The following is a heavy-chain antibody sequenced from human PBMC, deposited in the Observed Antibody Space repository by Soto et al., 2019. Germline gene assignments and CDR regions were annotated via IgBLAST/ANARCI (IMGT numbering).Heavy chain of an antibody. CDR3: ARGGDWNYFFYYYYYVDV. D-gene: IGHD1-7*01. Sequence: QVQLVQSGAEVKKPGSSVKVSCKASGGTFSSYTISWVRQAPGQGLEWMGRIIPILGIANYAQKFQGRVTITADKSTSTAYMELSSLRSEDTAVYYCARGGDWNYFFYYYYYVDVWGKGTTVTVSS. J-gene: IGHJ6*03. CDR2: IIPILGIA. CDR1: GGTFSSYT. V-gene: IGHV1-69*02.